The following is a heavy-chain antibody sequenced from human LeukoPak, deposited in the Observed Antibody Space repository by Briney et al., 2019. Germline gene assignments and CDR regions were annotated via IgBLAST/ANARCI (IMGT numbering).Heavy chain of an antibody. CDR2: ISSSSSTI. D-gene: IGHD6-13*01. J-gene: IGHJ4*02. CDR1: GFTFSSYS. V-gene: IGHV3-48*01. Sequence: GGSLRLSCAASGFTFSSYSFNWVRQAPGKGLEWVSYISSSSSTIYYADSVKGRFTISRDNSKNTLYLQMNSLRAEDTAVYYCARDGGLIAAAGYFDYWGQGTLVTVSS. CDR3: ARDGGLIAAAGYFDY.